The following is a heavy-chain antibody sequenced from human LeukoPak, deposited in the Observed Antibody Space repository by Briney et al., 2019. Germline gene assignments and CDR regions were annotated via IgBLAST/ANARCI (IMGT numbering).Heavy chain of an antibody. D-gene: IGHD6-6*01. CDR1: GASISSSY. V-gene: IGHV4-59*01. CDR2: FYYSGSP. CDR3: AREQGISSSNYFDY. J-gene: IGHJ4*02. Sequence: SGTLSLTCTVSGASISSSYWSWIRQPPGKGLEWVGYFYYSGSPNYNSSLKSRVTISVDTSKNQFSLKLSSVTAADTAVYYCAREQGISSSNYFDYWGQGTLVTVSS.